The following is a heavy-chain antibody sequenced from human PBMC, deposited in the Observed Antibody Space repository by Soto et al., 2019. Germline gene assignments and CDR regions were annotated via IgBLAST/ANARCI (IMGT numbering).Heavy chain of an antibody. D-gene: IGHD4-17*01. CDR1: GGTFNTYS. Sequence: ASVKVSCKDSGGTFNTYSMFWVRQAPGQGLEWMGWVDPNGGGSNSAQKFQGPVTMTWDTSITTAYLDLTRLTTNDTATYFCATWVDYGDFEGFDFWGQGTLVTVSS. CDR2: VDPNGGGS. V-gene: IGHV1-2*02. J-gene: IGHJ4*02. CDR3: ATWVDYGDFEGFDF.